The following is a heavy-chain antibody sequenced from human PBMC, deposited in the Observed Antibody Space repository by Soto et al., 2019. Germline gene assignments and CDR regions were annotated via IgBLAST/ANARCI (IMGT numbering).Heavy chain of an antibody. D-gene: IGHD3-22*01. J-gene: IGHJ4*02. CDR3: ARDWNHYDSSGPGDH. CDR2: INAGNGDT. Sequence: ASVKVSCKASGYTFTIYPMHWVRQAPGQGLEWMGWINAGNGDTKYSQKFQGRVTITRDTSASTAYMQLSSLRSEDTAVYYCARDWNHYDSSGPGDHWGQGTLVTVSS. V-gene: IGHV1-3*01. CDR1: GYTFTIYP.